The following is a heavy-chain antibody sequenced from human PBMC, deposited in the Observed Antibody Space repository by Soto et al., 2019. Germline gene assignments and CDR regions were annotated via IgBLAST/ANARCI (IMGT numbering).Heavy chain of an antibody. J-gene: IGHJ4*02. CDR3: ARDLPSLLPTAMVTFVPSGY. CDR1: GYTFTSYG. CDR2: ISAYNGNT. Sequence: QVQLVQSGAEVKKPGASVKVSCKASGYTFTSYGISWVRQAPGQGLEWMGWISAYNGNTNYAQKLQGRVTMTTDTSTSTAYMELRSLRSDDTAVYYCARDLPSLLPTAMVTFVPSGYWGQGTLVTVSS. V-gene: IGHV1-18*01. D-gene: IGHD5-18*01.